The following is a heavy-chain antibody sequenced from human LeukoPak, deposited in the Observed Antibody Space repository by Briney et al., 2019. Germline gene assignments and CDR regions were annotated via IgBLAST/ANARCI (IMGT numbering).Heavy chain of an antibody. CDR1: GEFFSGFY. CDR3: ARLPPGAFGEVLNFDL. J-gene: IGHJ4*02. D-gene: IGHD3-10*01. CDR2: INHSGTT. V-gene: IGHV4-34*01. Sequence: SETLSLTCDVHGEFFSGFYWSWIRQSPGKGLEWIGDINHSGTTKYNPSLKSRVTLLIDTSKNHFSLKVNSVTAADTAVYYCARLPPGAFGEVLNFDLWGQGTVVTVSS.